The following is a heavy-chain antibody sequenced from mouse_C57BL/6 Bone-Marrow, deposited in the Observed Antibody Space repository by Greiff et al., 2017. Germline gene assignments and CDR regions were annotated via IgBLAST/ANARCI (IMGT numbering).Heavy chain of an antibody. CDR3: ARKPAYYSNFWFAY. V-gene: IGHV1-53*01. Sequence: QVQLQQPGTELVKPGASVKLSCKASGYTFTSYWMHWVKQRPVQGLEWIGNINPSNGGTNYNEKFKSKATLTVDKSSSTAYMQLSSLTSEDSAVYYCARKPAYYSNFWFAYWGQGTLVTVSA. CDR2: INPSNGGT. J-gene: IGHJ3*01. CDR1: GYTFTSYW. D-gene: IGHD2-5*01.